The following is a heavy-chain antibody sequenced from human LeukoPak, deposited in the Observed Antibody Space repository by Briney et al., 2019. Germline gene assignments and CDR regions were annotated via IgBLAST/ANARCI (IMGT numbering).Heavy chain of an antibody. J-gene: IGHJ3*02. V-gene: IGHV1-69*05. CDR3: ARDTGAQPGAFDI. CDR1: GGTFSSYA. Sequence: GASVKVSCKASGGTFSSYAISWVRQAPGQGLEWMGGIIPIFGTANYAQKFQGRVTITTDESTSTAYMELSSLRSEDTAVYYCARDTGAQPGAFDIWGQGTMVTVSS. D-gene: IGHD7-27*01. CDR2: IIPIFGTA.